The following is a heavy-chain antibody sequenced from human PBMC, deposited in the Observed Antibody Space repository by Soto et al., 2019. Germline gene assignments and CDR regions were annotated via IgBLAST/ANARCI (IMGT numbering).Heavy chain of an antibody. J-gene: IGHJ4*02. D-gene: IGHD3-10*01. Sequence: QVQLVQSGAEVKKPGSSVKVSCKASGGTFSSYTISWVRQAPGQGLEWMGRIIPILGIANYAQKFQGRVTITADKSTSPAYMELSSLRSEDTAVYYCAREGDYYGSGSYYTIAPLEVRGQGTLVTVSS. CDR1: GGTFSSYT. V-gene: IGHV1-69*08. CDR2: IIPILGIA. CDR3: AREGDYYGSGSYYTIAPLEV.